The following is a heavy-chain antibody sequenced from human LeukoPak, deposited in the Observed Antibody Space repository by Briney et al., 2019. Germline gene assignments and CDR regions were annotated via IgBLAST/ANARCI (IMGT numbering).Heavy chain of an antibody. CDR1: GGSFSGYY. V-gene: IGHV4-34*01. J-gene: IGHJ4*02. CDR3: ARGHGPLELRLAHHDY. CDR2: INHSGST. Sequence: KPSETLSLTCAVYGGSFSGYYWSWIRQPPGKGLEWIGEINHSGSTNYNPSLKSRVTISVDTSKNQFSLKLSSVTAADTAVYYCARGHGPLELRLAHHDYWGQGTLVTVSS. D-gene: IGHD1-7*01.